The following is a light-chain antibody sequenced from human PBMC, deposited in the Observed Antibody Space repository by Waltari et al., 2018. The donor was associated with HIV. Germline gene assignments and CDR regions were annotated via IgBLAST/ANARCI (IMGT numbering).Light chain of an antibody. J-gene: IGLJ2*01. CDR1: KLGDQY. CDR2: QDN. V-gene: IGLV3-1*01. CDR3: QAWDSSTVI. Sequence: SYELSQPSSVSVSPGQPARITCPGAKLGDQYACWYQQKPGQSPVLVIYQDNKRPSGIPERFSGSNSGNRATLTISGTQPMDEADYYCQAWDSSTVIFGGGTNLTVL.